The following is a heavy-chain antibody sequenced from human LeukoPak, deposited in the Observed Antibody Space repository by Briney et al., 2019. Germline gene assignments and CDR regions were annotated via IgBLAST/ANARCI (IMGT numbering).Heavy chain of an antibody. V-gene: IGHV3-49*04. Sequence: PGGSLRLSCTASGFTFGDYAMSWVRQAPGKGLEWVGFIRSKAYGGTTEYAASVKGRFTISRDDSKSIAYLQMNSLKTEDTAVYYCRTYYDFWSGYYRYYYGMDVWGQGTTVTVSS. CDR2: IRSKAYGGTT. D-gene: IGHD3-3*01. J-gene: IGHJ6*02. CDR1: GFTFGDYA. CDR3: RTYYDFWSGYYRYYYGMDV.